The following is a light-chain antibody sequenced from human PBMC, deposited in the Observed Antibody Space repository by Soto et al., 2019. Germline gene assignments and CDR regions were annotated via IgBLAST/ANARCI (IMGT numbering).Light chain of an antibody. CDR2: GAS. CDR3: QQYGSLPAT. Sequence: EIVLTQSPGTLSLSPVERATLSCMASQSVSSSYLAWYQQKPGQAPRLLIYGASSRATGIPDRFSGSGSGTDFTLTISRLEPEDFAVYYCQQYGSLPATFGQGTKVDIK. J-gene: IGKJ1*01. V-gene: IGKV3-20*01. CDR1: QSVSSSY.